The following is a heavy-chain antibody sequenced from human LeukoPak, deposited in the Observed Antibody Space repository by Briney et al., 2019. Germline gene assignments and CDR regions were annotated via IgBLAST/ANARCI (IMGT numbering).Heavy chain of an antibody. CDR2: MYSGGNT. J-gene: IGHJ4*02. V-gene: IGHV3-53*01. CDR1: GFNVSSNY. D-gene: IGHD3-22*01. Sequence: GGSLRLSCAASGFNVSSNYMSWVRQAPGKGLEWVSVMYSGGNTYYSDSVEGRFTVSRDTSKNTLSVLMNSLRADDTAIYYCATSLKQLGRGQTYYYDSSGYYYWGQGTLVAVSS. CDR3: ATSLKQLGRGQTYYYDSSGYYY.